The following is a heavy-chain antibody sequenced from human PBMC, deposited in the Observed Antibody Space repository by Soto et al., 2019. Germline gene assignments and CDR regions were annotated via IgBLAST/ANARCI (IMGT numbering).Heavy chain of an antibody. Sequence: RASVKVSCKASGGTFSSYAISWVRQAPGQGLEWMGGIIPIFGTANYAQKFQGRVTITADESTSTAYMELSSLRSEDTAVYYCARGYSSSWYSAFDIWGQGTMVTVSS. CDR1: GGTFSSYA. CDR2: IIPIFGTA. J-gene: IGHJ3*02. D-gene: IGHD6-13*01. CDR3: ARGYSSSWYSAFDI. V-gene: IGHV1-69*13.